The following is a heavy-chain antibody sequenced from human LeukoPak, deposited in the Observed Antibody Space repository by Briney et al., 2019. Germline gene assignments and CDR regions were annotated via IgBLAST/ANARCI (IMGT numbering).Heavy chain of an antibody. CDR3: ARDYYDSSGKNRYDY. CDR1: GYTFSIYG. J-gene: IGHJ4*02. V-gene: IGHV1-18*01. D-gene: IGHD3-22*01. CDR2: ISVYNGNT. Sequence: ASVKVSCKASGYTFSIYGFSWVRQAPGQGLEWMGWISVYNGNTNYAQKFQGRVTMTTDTSTSTAYMELRSLRSDDTAVYYCARDYYDSSGKNRYDYWGQGTLVTVSS.